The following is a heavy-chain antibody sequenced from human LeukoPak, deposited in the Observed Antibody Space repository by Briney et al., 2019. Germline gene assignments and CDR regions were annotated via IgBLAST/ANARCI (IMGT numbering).Heavy chain of an antibody. V-gene: IGHV4-39*07. CDR2: IYYSGST. J-gene: IGHJ3*01. CDR3: ARAIYTDNDAFDF. Sequence: KPSETLSLTCTVSGGSISSSSYYWGWIRQPPGKGLEWIGSIYYSGSTYYNPSLKSRVTMSVDTSKNQFSLRLRSVTAADTAVYYCARAIYTDNDAFDFWGQGTMVTVSS. CDR1: GGSISSSSYY. D-gene: IGHD2-2*02.